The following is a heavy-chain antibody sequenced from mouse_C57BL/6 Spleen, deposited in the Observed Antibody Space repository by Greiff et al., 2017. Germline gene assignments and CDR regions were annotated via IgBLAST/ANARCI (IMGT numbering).Heavy chain of an antibody. D-gene: IGHD1-1*01. CDR1: GYTFTDYE. J-gene: IGHJ3*01. V-gene: IGHV1-15*01. Sequence: VQLQQSGAELVRPGASVTLSCKASGYTFTDYEMHWVKQTPVHGLEWIGAIDPETGGTAYNQKFKGKAILAADKSSSTAYMELRSLTSEDSAVYYCTRSDIHYYGSSYWFAYWGQGTLVTVSA. CDR3: TRSDIHYYGSSYWFAY. CDR2: IDPETGGT.